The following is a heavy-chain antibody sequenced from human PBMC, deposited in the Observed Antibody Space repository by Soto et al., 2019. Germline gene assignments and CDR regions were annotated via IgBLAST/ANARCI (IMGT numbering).Heavy chain of an antibody. V-gene: IGHV4-31*03. J-gene: IGHJ6*02. CDR2: IYYSGST. D-gene: IGHD2-2*01. CDR3: GRCSXKGSGMDV. Sequence: TLSLTCTVSGGSISSGGYYWSWIRQHPGKGLECIGYIYYSGSTYYNPSLKSRVTISVDTSKNQFSLKLSSVTAADTAVYYCGRCSXKGSGMDVWGQGTTVTVSS. CDR1: GGSISSGGYY.